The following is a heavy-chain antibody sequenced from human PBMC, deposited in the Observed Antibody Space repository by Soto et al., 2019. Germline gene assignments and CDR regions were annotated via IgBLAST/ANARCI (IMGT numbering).Heavy chain of an antibody. V-gene: IGHV1-2*04. Sequence: GASVKVSCKASGYTFTGYYMHWVRQAPGQGLEWMGWINPNSGGTNYAQKFQGWVTMTRDTSISTAYMELSRLRSDDTAVYYCAREGEGHCISSSCLNWFDPWGQGTMVTVSS. CDR1: GYTFTGYY. CDR2: INPNSGGT. D-gene: IGHD2-2*01. CDR3: AREGEGHCISSSCLNWFDP. J-gene: IGHJ5*02.